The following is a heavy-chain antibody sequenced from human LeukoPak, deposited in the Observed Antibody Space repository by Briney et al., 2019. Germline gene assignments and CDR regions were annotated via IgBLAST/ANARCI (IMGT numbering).Heavy chain of an antibody. V-gene: IGHV3-49*04. D-gene: IGHD6-6*01. J-gene: IGHJ4*02. CDR3: TRVVLGAAPYYFDY. Sequence: GGSLRLSCTASGFTFGDYAMSWVRQAPGKGLEWVGVIRSKAYGGTTEYAASVKGRFTISRDDSKSIVYLQMNSLKNEDTAVYYCTRVVLGAAPYYFDYWGQGTLVTVSS. CDR1: GFTFGDYA. CDR2: IRSKAYGGTT.